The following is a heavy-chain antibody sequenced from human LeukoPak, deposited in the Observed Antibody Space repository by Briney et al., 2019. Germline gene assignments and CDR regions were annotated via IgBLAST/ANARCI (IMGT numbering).Heavy chain of an antibody. J-gene: IGHJ6*02. CDR2: ISYDGSNK. CDR1: GLTFSSYA. V-gene: IGHV3-30-3*01. D-gene: IGHD4-17*01. Sequence: PGRSLRLSCAASGLTFSSYAMHWVRQAPGKGLEWVAVISYDGSNKYYADSVKGRFTISRDNSKNTLYLQMNSLRAEDTAVYYCARADYGDYIYYHYYGMDVWGQGTTVTVSS. CDR3: ARADYGDYIYYHYYGMDV.